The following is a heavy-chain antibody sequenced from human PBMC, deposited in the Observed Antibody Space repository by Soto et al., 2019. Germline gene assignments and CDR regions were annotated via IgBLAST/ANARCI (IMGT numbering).Heavy chain of an antibody. CDR1: GYNFTRYG. CDR2: ISAYNVNT. V-gene: IGHV1-18*04. CDR3: ASSTIFGVVII. J-gene: IGHJ4*02. Sequence: APVKIWCEASGYNFTRYGSSWGLQAPAQRLEWMGCISAYNVNTNYAQKLQGGVTMTTDTSTSTAYMELRSLRSDDTAVYYCASSTIFGVVIIWGQGTLGTVSS. D-gene: IGHD3-3*01.